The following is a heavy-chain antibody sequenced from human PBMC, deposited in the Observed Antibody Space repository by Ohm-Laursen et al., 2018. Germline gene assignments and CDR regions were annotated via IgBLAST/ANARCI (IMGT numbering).Heavy chain of an antibody. CDR3: AKAPYTSGPFDY. Sequence: SLRLSCAASGFTFDSYAMTWVRQAPGRGLEWVSAISGSGGSTYYADSVKGRFTISRDNAKNSLYLQMNSLRAGDTALYYCAKAPYTSGPFDYWGQGTLVTVSS. CDR1: GFTFDSYA. V-gene: IGHV3-23*01. D-gene: IGHD6-19*01. J-gene: IGHJ4*02. CDR2: ISGSGGST.